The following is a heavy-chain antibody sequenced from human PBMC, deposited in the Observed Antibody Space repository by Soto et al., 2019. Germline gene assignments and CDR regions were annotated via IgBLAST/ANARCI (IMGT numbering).Heavy chain of an antibody. CDR1: GFTVSSNY. J-gene: IGHJ3*02. CDR2: IYSGGST. D-gene: IGHD5-12*01. Sequence: HPGGSLRLSCAASGFTVSSNYMSWVRQAPGKGLEWVSVIYSGGSTYYADSVKGRFTISRDNSKNTLYLQMNSLRAEDTAVYYCASGGDGYNSFALDIWGQGTMVTVSS. V-gene: IGHV3-53*01. CDR3: ASGGDGYNSFALDI.